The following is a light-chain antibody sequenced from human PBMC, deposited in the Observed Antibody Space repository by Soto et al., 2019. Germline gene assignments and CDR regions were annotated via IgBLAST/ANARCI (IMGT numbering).Light chain of an antibody. CDR2: GAS. J-gene: IGKJ1*01. V-gene: IGKV3D-15*01. CDR3: QQYNSYSWT. CDR1: QSISSN. Sequence: EIVMTQSPATLSVSPGESATLSCRASQSISSNLAWYQQNPGQAPRLLIYGASSRATGIPDRFSGSGSGTDFTLTISRLEPDDFATYYCQQYNSYSWTVGQGTKVDIK.